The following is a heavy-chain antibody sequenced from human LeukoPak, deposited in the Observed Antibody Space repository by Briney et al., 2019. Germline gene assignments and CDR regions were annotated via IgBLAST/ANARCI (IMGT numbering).Heavy chain of an antibody. V-gene: IGHV5-51*01. Sequence: GGSLKISCKGSEYIFNNKWIGWVRQLPGKDLEWMGIIYPGDSDTRYSPSFQGQVTISADKSICTAYLQWNSLKASDTAMYYCAIRATAEYFAYWGQGTLVTVSS. CDR2: IYPGDSDT. J-gene: IGHJ4*02. D-gene: IGHD6-13*01. CDR1: EYIFNNKW. CDR3: AIRATAEYFAY.